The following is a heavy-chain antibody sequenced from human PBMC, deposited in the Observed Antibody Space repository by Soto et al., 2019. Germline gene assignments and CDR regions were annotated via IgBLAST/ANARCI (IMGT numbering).Heavy chain of an antibody. CDR3: AGGEDRFKSGY. J-gene: IGHJ4*02. CDR1: DASVSSADHY. V-gene: IGHV4-61*08. Sequence: LGTLSRTRTGADASVSSADHYWSWIRQPPGKGLEWIAYVYYSGGTNYNPSLKTRVTISIDTSKNQFALKMNSVTAADTAVYYCAGGEDRFKSGYWGRGVLVTVSS. CDR2: VYYSGGT. D-gene: IGHD3-16*01.